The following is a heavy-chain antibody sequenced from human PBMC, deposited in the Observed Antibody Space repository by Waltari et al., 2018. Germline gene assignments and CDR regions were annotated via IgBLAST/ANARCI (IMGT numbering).Heavy chain of an antibody. CDR2: TYHSGST. V-gene: IGHV4-4*02. CDR3: ASLLRVAAKVDY. CDR1: GGSISSSNW. J-gene: IGHJ4*02. D-gene: IGHD2-15*01. Sequence: QVQLQESGPGLVKPSGTLSLTCAVSGGSISSSNWWSWVRQPPGKGLEWIGETYHSGSTSYSPSLKSLVTISVDKSKNQFSLKLSSVTAADTAVYYCASLLRVAAKVDYWGQGTLVTVSS.